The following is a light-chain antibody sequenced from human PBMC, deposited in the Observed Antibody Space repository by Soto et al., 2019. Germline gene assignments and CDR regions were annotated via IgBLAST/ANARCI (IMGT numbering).Light chain of an antibody. Sequence: VMTQSQHTLSVSTGERAPLSCMASQSGGSKLAWYQQRPGQAPRLLIYEASNRATGIPARFSGSGSVTEFSLTIISLQSDDFAVYSCQQYGDWPGAFG. J-gene: IGKJ2*01. V-gene: IGKV3D-15*01. CDR2: EAS. CDR3: QQYGDWPGA. CDR1: QSGGSK.